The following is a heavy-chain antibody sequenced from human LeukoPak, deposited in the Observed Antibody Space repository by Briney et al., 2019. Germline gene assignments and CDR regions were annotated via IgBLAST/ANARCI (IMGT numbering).Heavy chain of an antibody. V-gene: IGHV3-15*01. CDR1: GFTFSNAW. CDR3: TPHYGSGSNYY. Sequence: GGSLRLSCAASGFTFSNAWMSWVRQAPGKGLEWVGRIKSKTDGGTTDYAAPVKGRFTISRDDSKNTLYLQMNSLKTEDTAVYYCTPHYGSGSNYYWGQGTLVTVSS. CDR2: IKSKTDGGTT. J-gene: IGHJ4*02. D-gene: IGHD3-10*01.